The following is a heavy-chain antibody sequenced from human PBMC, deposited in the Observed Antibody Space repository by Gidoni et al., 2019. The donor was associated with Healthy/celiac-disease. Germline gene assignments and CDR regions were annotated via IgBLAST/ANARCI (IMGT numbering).Heavy chain of an antibody. V-gene: IGHV4-34*01. J-gene: IGHJ6*02. CDR1: GWSFRGYY. D-gene: IGHD2-21*02. Sequence: QVQLQQWGAGLLKPSETLSLTCAVYGWSFRGYYWSWIRQPPGKGLEWIGEINHSGSTNYNPSLKSRVTISVDTSKNQFSLKLSSVTAADTAVYYCARVRVTAIRGYYYYYGMDVWGQGTTVTVSS. CDR3: ARVRVTAIRGYYYYYGMDV. CDR2: INHSGST.